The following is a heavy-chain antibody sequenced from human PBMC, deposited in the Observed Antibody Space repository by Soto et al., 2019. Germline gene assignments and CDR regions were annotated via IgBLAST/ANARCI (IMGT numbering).Heavy chain of an antibody. CDR2: MYHSGST. D-gene: IGHD2-2*01. J-gene: IGHJ6*02. V-gene: IGHV4-4*02. CDR3: ARDDHIVVVPTSLGAMDV. Sequence: SETLSLTCAVYGGSISSKKWWSWVRQPPGKGLEWIGEMYHSGSTNYNPSLKSRGTISLDKSKNQFSLKLTSVTAADSAVYYCARDDHIVVVPTSLGAMDVWGQGTTVTVSS. CDR1: GGSISSKKW.